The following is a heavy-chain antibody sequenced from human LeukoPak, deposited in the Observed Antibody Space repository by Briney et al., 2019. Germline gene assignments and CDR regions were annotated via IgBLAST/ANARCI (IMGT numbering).Heavy chain of an antibody. CDR3: AKEGELAPNFDY. CDR1: GISFSSYW. D-gene: IGHD3-10*01. CDR2: ISGSGGST. J-gene: IGHJ4*02. Sequence: PGGSLRLSCATSGISFSSYWMSWVRQAPGKGLEWVSAISGSGGSTYYADSVKGRFTISRDNSKNTLYLQMNSLRAEDTAVYYCAKEGELAPNFDYWGQGTLVTVSS. V-gene: IGHV3-23*01.